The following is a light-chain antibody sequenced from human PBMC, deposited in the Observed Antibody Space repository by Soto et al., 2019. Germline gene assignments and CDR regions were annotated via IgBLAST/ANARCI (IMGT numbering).Light chain of an antibody. Sequence: DIQMTQSPSSLSASVGDTISITCRSFQTISKSLNWYQQRPGKAPKLLIFGASNLHNGVPPRLMCLRSGRHFTLGTTTPQPEDAATDHCQQSYIVQYTLGQRSKVDIK. V-gene: IGKV1-39*01. CDR3: QQSYIVQYT. J-gene: IGKJ2*01. CDR1: QTISKS. CDR2: GAS.